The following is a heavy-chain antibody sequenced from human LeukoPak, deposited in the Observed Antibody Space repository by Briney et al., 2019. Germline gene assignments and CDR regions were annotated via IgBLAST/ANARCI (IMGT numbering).Heavy chain of an antibody. V-gene: IGHV4-34*01. Sequence: PSETLSLTCAVYGGSFSGYYWSWIRQPPGKGLEWIGEINHSGSTNYNPSLKSRVTISVDTSKNQFSLKLSSATAADTAVYYCAREGPAAVRGFDYWGQGTLVTVSS. J-gene: IGHJ4*02. D-gene: IGHD2-2*01. CDR3: AREGPAAVRGFDY. CDR1: GGSFSGYY. CDR2: INHSGST.